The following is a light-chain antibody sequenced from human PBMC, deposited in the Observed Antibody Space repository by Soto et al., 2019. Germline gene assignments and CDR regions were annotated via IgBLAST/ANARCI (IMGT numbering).Light chain of an antibody. V-gene: IGLV2-8*01. CDR3: SSYAGSNRV. CDR2: EVT. CDR1: SSDVGAYNY. J-gene: IGLJ3*02. Sequence: QSALTQPPSASGSPGQSVTISCTGTSSDVGAYNYVSWYQQHPGKAPKLMIHEVTERPSGVPDRFSGSKSGNTASLTVSGLLAEDEADYYCSSYAGSNRVFGGGTKLTVL.